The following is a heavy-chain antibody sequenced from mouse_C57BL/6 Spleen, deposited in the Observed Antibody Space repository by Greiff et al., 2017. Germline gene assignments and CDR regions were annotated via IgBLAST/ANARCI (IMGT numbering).Heavy chain of an antibody. CDR1: GYTFTSYW. V-gene: IGHV1-61*01. CDR3: ARTYYSNYVFMDY. J-gene: IGHJ4*01. D-gene: IGHD2-5*01. Sequence: VQLQQPGAELVRPGSSVKLSCKASGYTFTSYWMDWVKQRPGQGLEWIGNIYPSDSETHYNQKFKDKATLTVDKSSSTAYMQLSSLTSEDSAVYYCARTYYSNYVFMDYWGQGTSVTVSS. CDR2: IYPSDSET.